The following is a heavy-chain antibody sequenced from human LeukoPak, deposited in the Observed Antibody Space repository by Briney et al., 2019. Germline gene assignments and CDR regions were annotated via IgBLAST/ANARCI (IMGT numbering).Heavy chain of an antibody. D-gene: IGHD3-22*01. V-gene: IGHV4-34*01. CDR2: INHSGST. CDR3: ANTKSSFGITMIVVGRTFDY. J-gene: IGHJ4*02. CDR1: GGSFSGYY. Sequence: SQTLSLTCAVYGGSFSGYYWSWIRQPPGKGLEWIGEINHSGSTNYNPSLKSRVTISVDTSKNQFSLKLSSVTAADTAVYYCANTKSSFGITMIVVGRTFDYWGQGTLVTVSS.